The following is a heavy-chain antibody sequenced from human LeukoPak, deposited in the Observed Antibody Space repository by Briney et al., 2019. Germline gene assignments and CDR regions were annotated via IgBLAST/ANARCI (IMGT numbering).Heavy chain of an antibody. CDR1: GGSFSGYY. J-gene: IGHJ5*02. D-gene: IGHD5-12*01. CDR3: ARPHGYSGYEWSNWFDP. Sequence: SETLSLTXAVYGGSFSGYYWSWIRQPPGKGLEWIGEINHSGSTNYNPSLKSRVTISVDTSKNQFSLKLSSVTAADTAVYYCARPHGYSGYEWSNWFDPWGQGTLVTVSS. CDR2: INHSGST. V-gene: IGHV4-34*01.